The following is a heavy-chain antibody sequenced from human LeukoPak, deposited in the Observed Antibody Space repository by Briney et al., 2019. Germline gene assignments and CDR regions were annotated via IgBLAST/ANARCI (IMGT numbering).Heavy chain of an antibody. CDR3: ATGSSGYCGGDCYWAFDY. J-gene: IGHJ4*02. Sequence: GASVKVSCKVSGYTLTELSMHWARQAPGKGLEWMGGFDPEDGETIYAQKFQGRVTMTEDTSTDTAYMELSSLRSEDTAVYYCATGSSGYCGGDCYWAFDYWGQGTLVTVSS. V-gene: IGHV1-24*01. CDR1: GYTLTELS. CDR2: FDPEDGET. D-gene: IGHD2-21*02.